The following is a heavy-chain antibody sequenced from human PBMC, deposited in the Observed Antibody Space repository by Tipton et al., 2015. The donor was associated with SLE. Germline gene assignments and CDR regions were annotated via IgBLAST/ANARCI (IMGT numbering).Heavy chain of an antibody. CDR3: AREAPGYSSGRGLCCYYYMDV. V-gene: IGHV3-66*02. D-gene: IGHD6-25*01. CDR1: GFTFTSNY. J-gene: IGHJ6*03. CDR2: IFSGGCT. Sequence: SLRLSCAASGFTFTSNYMTWVCQAPCKGLEGVSVIFSGGCTYYADSVKGRFTISRDNSKNTLYLQMNSLRAEDTAVYYCAREAPGYSSGRGLCCYYYMDVWGKGTTVTVSS.